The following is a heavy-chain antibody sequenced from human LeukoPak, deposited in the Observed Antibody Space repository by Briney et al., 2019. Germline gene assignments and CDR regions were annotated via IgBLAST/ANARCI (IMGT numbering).Heavy chain of an antibody. D-gene: IGHD3-22*01. CDR2: INPSGGST. Sequence: ASVKVSCKASGGTFSSYAISWVRQAPGQGLEWMGIINPSGGSTSYAQKFQGRVTMTRDTSTSTVYMELSSLRSEDTAVYYCASYTYYYDSSGYYLGWFDPWGQGTLVTVSS. J-gene: IGHJ5*02. CDR1: GGTFSSYA. CDR3: ASYTYYYDSSGYYLGWFDP. V-gene: IGHV1-46*01.